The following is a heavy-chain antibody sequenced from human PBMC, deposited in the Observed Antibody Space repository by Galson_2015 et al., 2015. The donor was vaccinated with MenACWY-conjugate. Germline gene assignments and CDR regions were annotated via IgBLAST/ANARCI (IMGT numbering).Heavy chain of an antibody. CDR3: ARNWGYYYYGMDV. J-gene: IGHJ6*02. CDR2: ISSSSSYI. V-gene: IGHV3-21*01. D-gene: IGHD7-27*01. CDR1: GFTFSSYR. Sequence: SLRLSCAASGFTFSSYRMNWVRQAPGKGLEWVSSISSSSSYIYYADSVKGRFTISRDNAKNSLYLQMNSLRAEDTAVYYCARNWGYYYYGMDVWGQGTTVTVSS.